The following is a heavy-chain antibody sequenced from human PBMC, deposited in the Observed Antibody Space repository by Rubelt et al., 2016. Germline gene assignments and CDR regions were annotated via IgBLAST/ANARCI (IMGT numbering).Heavy chain of an antibody. Sequence: QLQLQESGPGLVKPSETLSLTCTVSGGSISSSSYYWGWIRQPPGKGLEWIGSIYYSGSTYYNPSLKGRFTISVDTSKNQFSLKLSSVTAADTAVYYCARHGGLNSSSWYEGFDYWGQGTLVTVSS. J-gene: IGHJ4*02. V-gene: IGHV4-39*01. CDR3: ARHGGLNSSSWYEGFDY. CDR1: GGSISSSSYY. CDR2: IYYSGST. D-gene: IGHD6-13*01.